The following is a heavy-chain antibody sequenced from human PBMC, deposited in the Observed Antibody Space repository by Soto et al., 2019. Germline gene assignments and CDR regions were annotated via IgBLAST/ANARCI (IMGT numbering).Heavy chain of an antibody. CDR2: IHYSGST. CDR3: ARGGRPDIVVVLAHFDY. Sequence: QVQLQESGPGLVKPSQTLSLTCTVSGGAIRSSNYYWSWIRQHPGRVLECIGYIHYSGSTYYNPSLKSRVTMSVDTSKNQFSLKLSSVTAADTAVYYCARGGRPDIVVVLAHFDYWGQGTLVTVSS. CDR1: GGAIRSSNYY. J-gene: IGHJ4*02. D-gene: IGHD2-15*01. V-gene: IGHV4-31*03.